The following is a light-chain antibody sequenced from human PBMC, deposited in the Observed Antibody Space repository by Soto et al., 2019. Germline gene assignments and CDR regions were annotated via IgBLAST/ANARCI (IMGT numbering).Light chain of an antibody. Sequence: EIVLTQSPATLSLSPVERATLSCMASQSVNNYLAWYQQKPGQAPRLLIYDTSDRASGIPARFSGSGSGTDFTLTISSLEPEDFAVFYCQQRSVWPWTFGQGTKVDIK. CDR1: QSVNNY. J-gene: IGKJ1*01. CDR2: DTS. V-gene: IGKV3-11*01. CDR3: QQRSVWPWT.